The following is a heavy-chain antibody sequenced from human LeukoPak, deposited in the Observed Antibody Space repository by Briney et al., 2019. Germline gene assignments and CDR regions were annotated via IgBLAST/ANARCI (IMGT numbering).Heavy chain of an antibody. D-gene: IGHD2-2*01. J-gene: IGHJ4*02. CDR2: ISAYNGNT. CDR1: GYTFTSYG. Sequence: ASVKVSCKASGYTFTSYGISWVRQAPGQGLEWMGWISAYNGNTNYAQKLQGRVTMTTDTSTSTAYMELRSLRSDDTAVYYCARRYCSSTSCHVDCWGQGTLVTVSS. CDR3: ARRYCSSTSCHVDC. V-gene: IGHV1-18*04.